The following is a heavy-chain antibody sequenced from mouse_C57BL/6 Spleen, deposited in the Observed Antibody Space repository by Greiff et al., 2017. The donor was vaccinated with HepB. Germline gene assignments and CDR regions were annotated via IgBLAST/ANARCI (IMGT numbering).Heavy chain of an antibody. V-gene: IGHV1-64*01. CDR1: GYTFTSYW. J-gene: IGHJ3*01. D-gene: IGHD2-4*01. CDR3: ARGNRDYDGSWFAY. Sequence: QVQLKQPGAELVKPGASVKLSCKASGYTFTSYWMHWVKQRPGQGLEWIGMIHPNSGSTNYNEKFKSKATLTVDKSSSTAYMQLSSLTSEDSAVYYCARGNRDYDGSWFAYWGQGTLVTVSA. CDR2: IHPNSGST.